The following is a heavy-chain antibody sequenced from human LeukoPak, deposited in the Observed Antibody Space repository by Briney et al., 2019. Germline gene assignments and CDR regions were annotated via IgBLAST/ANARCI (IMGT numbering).Heavy chain of an antibody. Sequence: PSETLSLTRTVSLGSISRSNHYSGWIRQPPGTGLEWIGHIYYSGSTYHNPSLKSRVAISLDTSSNQFSLKLSSVTVADKAVYYCARMDALPPSYYFHYWGQGTLVGVPS. CDR3: ARMDALPPSYYFHY. J-gene: IGHJ4*02. CDR2: IYYSGST. D-gene: IGHD2-2*03. CDR1: LGSISRSNHY. V-gene: IGHV4-39*01.